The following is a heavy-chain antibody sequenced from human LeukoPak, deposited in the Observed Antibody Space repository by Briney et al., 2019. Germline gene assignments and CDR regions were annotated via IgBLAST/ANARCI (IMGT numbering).Heavy chain of an antibody. D-gene: IGHD3-10*01. CDR2: IYYSGST. J-gene: IGHJ4*02. CDR3: ARHRAESYYGSGRPDY. V-gene: IGHV4-59*11. CDR1: GGSISSHY. Sequence: KPSETLSLTCTVSGGSISSHYWSWIRQPPGKGLEWIGYIYYSGSTNYNPSLKSRVTISVDTSKNQFSLKLSSVTAADTAVYYCARHRAESYYGSGRPDYWGQGTLVTVSS.